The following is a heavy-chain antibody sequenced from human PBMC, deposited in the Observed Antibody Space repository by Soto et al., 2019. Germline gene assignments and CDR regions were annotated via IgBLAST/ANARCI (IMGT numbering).Heavy chain of an antibody. V-gene: IGHV1-46*01. CDR1: GYIFINYY. D-gene: IGHD6-13*01. J-gene: IGHJ4*02. CDR3: ARDLAAGDF. Sequence: QVQLVQSGAEVKKPGASVKVSCKASGYIFINYYIHWVRQAPGQGLEWIGIIKPNGGSTNYAQKFRGRVTLARDTSTSTVYMDLSSLRAEDTDMYYCARDLAAGDFWGQGALVTVSS. CDR2: IKPNGGST.